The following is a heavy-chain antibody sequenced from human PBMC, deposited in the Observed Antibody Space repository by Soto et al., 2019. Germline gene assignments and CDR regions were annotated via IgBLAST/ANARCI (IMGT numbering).Heavy chain of an antibody. D-gene: IGHD3-3*01. CDR3: ARTRCYDFWSGYYRSGYYYYGMDV. J-gene: IGHJ6*02. Sequence: SETLSLTCAVSGGSISSSNWWSWVRQPPGKGLEWIGEIYHSGSTNYNPSLESRVTISVDKSKNQFSLKLSSVTAADTAVYYCARTRCYDFWSGYYRSGYYYYGMDVWGQGTTVTVSS. CDR2: IYHSGST. V-gene: IGHV4-4*02. CDR1: GGSISSSNW.